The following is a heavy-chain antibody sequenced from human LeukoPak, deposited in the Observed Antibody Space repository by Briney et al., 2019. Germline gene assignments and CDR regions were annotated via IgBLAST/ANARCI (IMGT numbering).Heavy chain of an antibody. CDR2: INPNSGGT. CDR1: GYTFTGYY. CDR3: ARGPDYYESPYFQH. V-gene: IGHV1-2*02. Sequence: ASVKVSCKASGYTFTGYYMHWVRQAPGQGLEWMGWINPNSGGTNYAQKFQGRVTMTRDTSISTVYMELSRLRSDDTAVYYCARGPDYYESPYFQHWGQGTLVTVSS. D-gene: IGHD3-22*01. J-gene: IGHJ1*01.